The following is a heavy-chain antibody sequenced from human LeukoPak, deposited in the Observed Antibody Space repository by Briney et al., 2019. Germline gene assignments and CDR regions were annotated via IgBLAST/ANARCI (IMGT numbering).Heavy chain of an antibody. D-gene: IGHD6-6*01. CDR1: GGTFSNYA. CDR2: VIPIFATA. CDR3: ARGIAARYYFDY. Sequence: SVKVSCKESGGTFSNYAVSWVRQAPGQGLEWMGGVIPIFATANYAQKFQGRVTITADESTSTAYMELSSLRSEDTAVYYCARGIAARYYFDYWGQGTLVTVSS. J-gene: IGHJ4*02. V-gene: IGHV1-69*13.